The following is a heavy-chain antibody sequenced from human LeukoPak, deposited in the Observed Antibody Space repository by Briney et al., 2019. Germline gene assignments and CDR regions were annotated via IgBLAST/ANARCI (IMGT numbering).Heavy chain of an antibody. J-gene: IGHJ6*03. CDR2: IYYSGST. CDR3: ASMRLGYCSSTSCYRKDYYYYMDV. V-gene: IGHV4-59*11. Sequence: SETLSLTCTVSGGSISSHYWSWIRQPPGKGLVWIGYIYYSGSTNYNPSLKSRVTISVDTSKNQFSLKLSSVTAADTAVYYCASMRLGYCSSTSCYRKDYYYYMDVWGKGTTVTVSS. CDR1: GGSISSHY. D-gene: IGHD2-2*02.